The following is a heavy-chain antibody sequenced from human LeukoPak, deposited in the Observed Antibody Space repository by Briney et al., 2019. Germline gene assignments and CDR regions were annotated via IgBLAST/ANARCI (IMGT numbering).Heavy chain of an antibody. V-gene: IGHV3-21*01. D-gene: IGHD3-3*01. CDR1: GFTFSSYS. J-gene: IGHJ4*02. Sequence: GGSLRLSCAASGFTFSSYSMNWVRQAPGKGLEWVSSISSSSSYIYYADSVKGRFTISRDNAKNSLYLQMNSLRAEDTAVYYCARDNPEEWLFRRSYYFDYWGQGTLVTVSS. CDR2: ISSSSSYI. CDR3: ARDNPEEWLFRRSYYFDY.